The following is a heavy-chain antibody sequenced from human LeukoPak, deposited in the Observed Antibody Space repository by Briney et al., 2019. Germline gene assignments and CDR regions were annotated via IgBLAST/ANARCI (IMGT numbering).Heavy chain of an antibody. CDR2: ISGSGGST. J-gene: IGHJ4*02. Sequence: GGSLRLSCAASGFTFSSYSMNWVRQAPGKGLEWVSAISGSGGSTYYADSVKGRFTISRDNSKNTLYLQMNSLRAEDTAVYYCAKAHLTTVTIGYWGQGTLVTVSS. CDR3: AKAHLTTVTIGY. CDR1: GFTFSSYS. D-gene: IGHD4-17*01. V-gene: IGHV3-23*01.